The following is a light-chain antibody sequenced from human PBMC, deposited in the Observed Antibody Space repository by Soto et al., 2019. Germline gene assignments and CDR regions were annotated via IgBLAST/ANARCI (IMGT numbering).Light chain of an antibody. CDR1: QTVLTN. V-gene: IGKV3-11*01. Sequence: EIVMTQSPATLSVSPGERATLSCRASQTVLTNLAWYQQKPGQAPRLLIYDAANRATGIPARFSGSGSGTDFTLTIRSLEPEDFPVYYCQQRSNWPRTFGQGTRLEIK. J-gene: IGKJ5*01. CDR3: QQRSNWPRT. CDR2: DAA.